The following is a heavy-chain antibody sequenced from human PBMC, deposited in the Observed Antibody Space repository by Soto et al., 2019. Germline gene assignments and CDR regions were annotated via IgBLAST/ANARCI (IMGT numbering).Heavy chain of an antibody. D-gene: IGHD2-15*01. Sequence: SETLSLTCAVSGGSISTNNWWSWVRQPPGKGLEWIGEIHHSGSTNYNTSLKSRVTTSVDKSKNQFSLKLISVTAADTAVYYCARHTPAISISDHWGQGNLVTVSS. J-gene: IGHJ4*02. CDR3: ARHTPAISISDH. CDR2: IHHSGST. CDR1: GGSISTNNW. V-gene: IGHV4-4*02.